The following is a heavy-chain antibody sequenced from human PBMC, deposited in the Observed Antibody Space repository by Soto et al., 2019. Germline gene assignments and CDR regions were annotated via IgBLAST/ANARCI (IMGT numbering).Heavy chain of an antibody. D-gene: IGHD4-17*01. J-gene: IGHJ4*02. CDR2: IYYSGST. CDR3: ARGRDDYGDYGDFDY. Sequence: QVQLQESGPGLVKPSETLSLTCTVSGGSISSYYWSWIRQPPGKGLEWIGYIYYSGSTNYNPSLKSRVTISVDPSKNQFSLKLSSVTAADTAVYYCARGRDDYGDYGDFDYWGQGTLVTVSS. CDR1: GGSISSYY. V-gene: IGHV4-59*01.